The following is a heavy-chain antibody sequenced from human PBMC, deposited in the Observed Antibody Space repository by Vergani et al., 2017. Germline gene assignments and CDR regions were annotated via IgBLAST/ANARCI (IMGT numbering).Heavy chain of an antibody. CDR3: AREGGNIVVVPAARYYYYYMDV. J-gene: IGHJ6*03. CDR2: INPNSGGT. D-gene: IGHD2-2*01. Sequence: VQLLESGGGLVQPGASVKVSCKASGYTFTGYYMHWVRQAPGQGLEWMGWINPNSGGTNYAQKFQGRVTMTRDTSISTAYMELSRLRSDDTAVYYCAREGGNIVVVPAARYYYYYMDVWGKGTTVTVSS. CDR1: GYTFTGYY. V-gene: IGHV1-2*02.